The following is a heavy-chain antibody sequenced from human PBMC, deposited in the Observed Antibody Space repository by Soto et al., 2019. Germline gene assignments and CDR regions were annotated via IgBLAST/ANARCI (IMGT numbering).Heavy chain of an antibody. D-gene: IGHD3-9*01. Sequence: PGXSLRLSCAVSAFTFSTYAITWVVQAPGKGLEWVSTIAVNGYDRYYADSVRGRFTISRDNSKNTLYLQMNSLRAEDTAVYYCAKDQPLDLYFDWFDCWGQGTLVTVSS. CDR3: AKDQPLDLYFDWFDC. J-gene: IGHJ4*02. V-gene: IGHV3-23*01. CDR1: AFTFSTYA. CDR2: IAVNGYDR.